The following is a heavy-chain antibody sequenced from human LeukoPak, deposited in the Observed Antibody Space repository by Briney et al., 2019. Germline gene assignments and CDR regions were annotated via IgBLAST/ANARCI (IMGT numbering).Heavy chain of an antibody. V-gene: IGHV4-59*08. Sequence: SETLSLTCTVSGGSISSYYWSWIRQPPGKGLEWIGYIYYSGNTNYNPSLKSRVTISVDTSKNQFSLKLSSVTAADTAVYYCARSDIVVVPAAHFDYWGQGTLVTVSS. D-gene: IGHD2-2*01. J-gene: IGHJ4*02. CDR1: GGSISSYY. CDR2: IYYSGNT. CDR3: ARSDIVVVPAAHFDY.